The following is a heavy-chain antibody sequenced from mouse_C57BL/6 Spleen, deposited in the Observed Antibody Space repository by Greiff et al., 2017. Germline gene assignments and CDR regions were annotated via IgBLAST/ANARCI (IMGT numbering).Heavy chain of an antibody. CDR2: IRNKANGYTT. V-gene: IGHV7-3*01. J-gene: IGHJ1*03. CDR1: GFTFTDYY. CDR3: ARLYGNYVWYFDV. D-gene: IGHD2-1*01. Sequence: EVQGVESGGGLVQPGGSLSHSCAASGFTFTDYYMSWVRQPPGKALEWLGFIRNKANGYTTEYSASLKCRFTISRDNSQSILYLQMNALRAEDSATYYCARLYGNYVWYFDVWGTGTTVTVSS.